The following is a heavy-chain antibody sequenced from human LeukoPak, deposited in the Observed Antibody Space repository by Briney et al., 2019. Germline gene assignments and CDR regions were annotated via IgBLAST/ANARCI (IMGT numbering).Heavy chain of an antibody. CDR1: GFTFGDYA. Sequence: PGGSLRLSCTASGFTFGDYAMSWVRQAPGKGLEWVGFIRSKAYGGTTEYAASVKGRFTTSRDDSKSIAYLQMNSLKTEDTAVYYCTRARRYFDWLLYYFDYWGQGTLVTVSS. V-gene: IGHV3-49*04. CDR3: TRARRYFDWLLYYFDY. J-gene: IGHJ4*02. CDR2: IRSKAYGGTT. D-gene: IGHD3-9*01.